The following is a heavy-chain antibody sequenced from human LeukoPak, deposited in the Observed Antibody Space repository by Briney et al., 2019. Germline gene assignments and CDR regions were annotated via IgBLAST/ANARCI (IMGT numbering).Heavy chain of an antibody. D-gene: IGHD6-19*01. CDR1: GFTFSSYS. CDR2: IFPGDSNT. J-gene: IGHJ3*01. V-gene: IGHV5-51*03. CDR3: ASIGLAYSSGSYEAFDV. Sequence: KAGGSLRLSCATPGFTFSSYSMTWVRQAPGKGLEWMGIIFPGDSNTRYSPSFQGQVTISAGKSISTAYLQWSSLKASDSAMYYCASIGLAYSSGSYEAFDVWGQGTMVTVSS.